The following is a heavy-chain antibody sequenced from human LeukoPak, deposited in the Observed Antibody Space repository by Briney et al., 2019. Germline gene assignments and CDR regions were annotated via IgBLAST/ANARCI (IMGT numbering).Heavy chain of an antibody. V-gene: IGHV4-59*08. CDR2: IYYSGST. Sequence: KPSETLSLTCTVSGGSISSYYWSWIRQPPGKGLEWIGYIYYSGSTNYNPSLKSRVTISVDTSKNQFSLKLSSVTAADTAVYYCARRYSSGWYGVYDYWGQGTLVTVSS. CDR1: GGSISSYY. J-gene: IGHJ4*02. CDR3: ARRYSSGWYGVYDY. D-gene: IGHD6-19*01.